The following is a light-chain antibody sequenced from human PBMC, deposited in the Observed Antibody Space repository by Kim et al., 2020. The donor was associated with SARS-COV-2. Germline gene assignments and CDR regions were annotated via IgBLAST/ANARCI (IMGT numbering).Light chain of an antibody. J-gene: IGKJ1*01. CDR3: QQYNSYPWT. Sequence: DIQMTQSPSTVSASIGDRITITCRASQSISSWLAWYQQKPGKPPKLQIYKASSLESGVPSRFSGSASGTEFTLTISSLQPDDFATYYCQQYNSYPWTFGQGTKVDIK. V-gene: IGKV1-5*03. CDR1: QSISSW. CDR2: KAS.